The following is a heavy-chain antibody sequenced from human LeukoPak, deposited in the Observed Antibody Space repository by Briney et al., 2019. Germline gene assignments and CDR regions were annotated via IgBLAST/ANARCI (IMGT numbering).Heavy chain of an antibody. V-gene: IGHV4-34*01. D-gene: IGHD5-24*01. CDR3: ASGDRGLSFDY. CDR2: INHSGST. Sequence: SETLSLTCAVYDGSFSGYYWSWIRQPPGKVLEWIGEINHSGSTNYNPSLKSRVTISVDTSKNQFSLKLSSVTAADTAVYYCASGDRGLSFDYWGQGTLVTVSS. J-gene: IGHJ4*02. CDR1: DGSFSGYY.